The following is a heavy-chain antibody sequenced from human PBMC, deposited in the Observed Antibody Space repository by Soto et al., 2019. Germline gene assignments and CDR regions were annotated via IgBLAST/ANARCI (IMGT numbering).Heavy chain of an antibody. Sequence: SETLSLTWTVSGGTISSYYWSWIRQPPGKGLEWIGYIYYSGSTNYNPSLKSRVTISVDTPKNQFSLKLSSVTAADTAVYYCARHHDSWGQGTLVTVSS. CDR2: IYYSGST. J-gene: IGHJ4*02. CDR3: ARHHDS. CDR1: GGTISSYY. V-gene: IGHV4-59*08.